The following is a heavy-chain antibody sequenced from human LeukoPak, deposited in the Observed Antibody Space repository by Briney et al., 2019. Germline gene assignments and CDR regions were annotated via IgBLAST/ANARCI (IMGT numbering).Heavy chain of an antibody. CDR1: GFTFSSYW. CDR2: INSDGSST. Sequence: GGSLRLSCAASGFTFSSYWMHWVRHAPGKGLVWVSRINSDGSSTSYADSVKGRFTISRDNAKNTLYLQMNSLRAEDTAVYYCARAGWDYYDSSAFDYWGQGTLVTVSS. CDR3: ARAGWDYYDSSAFDY. D-gene: IGHD3-22*01. V-gene: IGHV3-74*01. J-gene: IGHJ4*02.